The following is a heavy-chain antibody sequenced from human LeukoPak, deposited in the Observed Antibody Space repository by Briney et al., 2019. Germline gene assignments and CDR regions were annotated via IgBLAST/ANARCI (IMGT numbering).Heavy chain of an antibody. J-gene: IGHJ4*02. D-gene: IGHD3-10*01. CDR3: ASLPYYYGSGKDY. CDR2: IYYSGST. CDR1: GGSISSSSYY. V-gene: IGHV4-39*07. Sequence: PSETLSLTCTVSGGSISSSSYYWGWIRQPPGKGLEWIGSIYYSGSTYYNPSLKSRVTISVDTSKNQFSLKLSSVTAADTAVYYCASLPYYYGSGKDYWGQGTLVTVSS.